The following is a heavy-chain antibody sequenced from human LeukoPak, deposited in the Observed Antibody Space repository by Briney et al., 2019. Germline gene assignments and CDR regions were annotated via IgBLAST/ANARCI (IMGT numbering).Heavy chain of an antibody. J-gene: IGHJ4*02. CDR3: ARGYCTNAVCSLGPTQA. V-gene: IGHV4-34*01. Sequence: SETLSLTCAVYGGSFSGYYWSWIRQPPGKGLEWIGEINHSGSTNYIPSLKSRVTISVDTSKNQFSLKLSSVTAADTAVYYCARGYCTNAVCSLGPTQAWGQGTLATASS. CDR1: GGSFSGYY. D-gene: IGHD2-8*01. CDR2: INHSGST.